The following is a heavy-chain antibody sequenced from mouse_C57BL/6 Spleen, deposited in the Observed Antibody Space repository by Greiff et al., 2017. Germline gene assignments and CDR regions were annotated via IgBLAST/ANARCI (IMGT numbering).Heavy chain of an antibody. D-gene: IGHD2-1*01. J-gene: IGHJ2*01. Sequence: VQLQQSGPELVKPGASVKISCKASGYAFSSSWMNWVKQRPGKGLEWIGRIYPGDGDTNYNGKFKGKATLTADKSSSTAYMQLSSLTSEDSAVYFCARSAYGNSHFDYWGQGTTLTVSS. V-gene: IGHV1-82*01. CDR1: GYAFSSSW. CDR3: ARSAYGNSHFDY. CDR2: IYPGDGDT.